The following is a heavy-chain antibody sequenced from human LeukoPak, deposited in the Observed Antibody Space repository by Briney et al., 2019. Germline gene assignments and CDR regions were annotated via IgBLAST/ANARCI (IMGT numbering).Heavy chain of an antibody. V-gene: IGHV4-61*02. Sequence: SETLSLTCTVSGGSISSGSYYWSWIRQPAGKGLEWIGRIYTSGSTNYNPSLKSRVTISVDTSKNQFSLKLSSVTAADTAVYYCARDKGDGYGEAFDIWGQGTMVTVSS. CDR1: GGSISSGSYY. CDR2: IYTSGST. D-gene: IGHD5-24*01. CDR3: ARDKGDGYGEAFDI. J-gene: IGHJ3*02.